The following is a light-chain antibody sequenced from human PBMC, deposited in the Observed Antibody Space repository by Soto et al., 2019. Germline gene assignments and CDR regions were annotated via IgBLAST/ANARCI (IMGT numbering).Light chain of an antibody. J-gene: IGKJ1*01. Sequence: DIQMTQSPSTLSASVGDRVTITCRASQSINSWLAWYQQKPGKAPKLLICKASSLESGVPARFSGSRSGTEFTLTISSLQPDDFATYYCQQYNAYPWTFGQGTKVDIK. CDR2: KAS. CDR3: QQYNAYPWT. V-gene: IGKV1-5*03. CDR1: QSINSW.